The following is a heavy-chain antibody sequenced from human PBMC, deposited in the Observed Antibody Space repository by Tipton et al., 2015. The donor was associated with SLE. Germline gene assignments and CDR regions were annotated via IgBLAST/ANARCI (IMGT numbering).Heavy chain of an antibody. CDR2: INEDGSRI. V-gene: IGHV3-74*01. J-gene: IGHJ6*02. D-gene: IGHD1-26*01. CDR1: GITFRNYW. Sequence: SLRLSCAASGITFRNYWIHWVRQVPGKGLVWVSRINEDGSRIDYADSVKGRFMISRDNSKNTLYLQMNSLRAEDTAVYYCAGELLPNYGMDVWGQGTTVTVSS. CDR3: AGELLPNYGMDV.